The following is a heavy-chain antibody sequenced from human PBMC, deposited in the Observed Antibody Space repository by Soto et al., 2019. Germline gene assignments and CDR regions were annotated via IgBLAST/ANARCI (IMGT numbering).Heavy chain of an antibody. CDR2: IRHNGDT. V-gene: IGHV4-34*01. D-gene: IGHD2-21*02. CDR3: AGGPDCVVYDA. Sequence: QVQLRHWGAGLLKPSETLSLTCVVSGGSFTDYKWTWIRQSPEKGLEWIGEIRHNGDTDSKPSLRSGLSMSRATSVNLFSPPLSYVASADRAVFYCAGGPDCVVYDAWAQDTLVTISS. CDR1: GGSFTDYK. J-gene: IGHJ5*02.